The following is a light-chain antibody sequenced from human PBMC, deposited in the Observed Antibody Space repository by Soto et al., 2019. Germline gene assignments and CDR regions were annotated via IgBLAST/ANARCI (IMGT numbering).Light chain of an antibody. CDR2: LGS. CDR3: MQALQAPIT. Sequence: DIVMTQSPLSLPVTPGEPASISCRSSQSLLHSNGYNYLDWYLQRPGQSPHLLIYLGSNRASGVPDRFSGSESGIDFTLKISRVEAEDVRVYYCMQALQAPITFGQGTRLEIK. CDR1: QSLLHSNGYNY. V-gene: IGKV2-28*01. J-gene: IGKJ5*01.